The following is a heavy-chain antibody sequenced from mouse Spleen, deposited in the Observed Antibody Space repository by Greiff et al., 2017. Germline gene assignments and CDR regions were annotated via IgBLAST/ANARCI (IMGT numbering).Heavy chain of an antibody. J-gene: IGHJ4*01. D-gene: IGHD1-1*01. CDR3: AREEGGNYYGSSYAYAMDY. CDR2: INPSSGYT. CDR1: GYTFTSYT. V-gene: IGHV1-4*01. Sequence: QVQLQQSGAELARPGASVKMSCKASGYTFTSYTMHWVKQRPGQGLEWIGYINPSSGYTKYNQKFKDKATLTADKSSSTAYMQLSSLTSEDSAVYYCAREEGGNYYGSSYAYAMDYWGQGTSVTVSS.